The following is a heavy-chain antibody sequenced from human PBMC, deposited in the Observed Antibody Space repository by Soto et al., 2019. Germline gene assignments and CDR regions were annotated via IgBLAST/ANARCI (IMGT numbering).Heavy chain of an antibody. CDR2: IYYSGST. CDR3: ARETGYSSRNWFDP. J-gene: IGHJ5*02. Sequence: TSETLSLTCTVSGGSISSYYWSWIRQPPGKGLEWIGYIYYSGSTNYNPSLKSRVTISVDTSKNQFSLKLSSVTAADTAVYYCARETGYSSRNWFDPWAQGTLVTVSS. CDR1: GGSISSYY. D-gene: IGHD6-19*01. V-gene: IGHV4-59*01.